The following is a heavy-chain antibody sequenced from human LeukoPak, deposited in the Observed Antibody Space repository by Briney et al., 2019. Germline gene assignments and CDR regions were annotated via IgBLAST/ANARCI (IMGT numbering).Heavy chain of an antibody. CDR1: GGSLENYF. CDR3: ARHLILDGAFDI. V-gene: IGHV4-59*08. Sequence: SETLSLTCTVSGGSLENYFWSWIRQSPGQRLEYIGFVHYSGSSNYNPSLKSRVTILMDTSKNQFSLKLTSVTAADTAVYYCARHLILDGAFDIWGQGTMVTVSS. D-gene: IGHD1-1*01. CDR2: VHYSGSS. J-gene: IGHJ3*02.